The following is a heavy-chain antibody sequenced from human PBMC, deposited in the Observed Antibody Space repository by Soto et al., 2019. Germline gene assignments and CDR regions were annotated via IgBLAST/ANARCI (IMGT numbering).Heavy chain of an antibody. V-gene: IGHV3-30-3*01. CDR1: GFTFSSYA. D-gene: IGHD3-22*01. CDR3: ARDSMNYDSSGYYLVADGFDY. J-gene: IGHJ4*02. Sequence: EGSLRLSCAASGFTFSSYAMHWVRQAPGKGLEWVAVISYDGSNKYYADSVKGRFTISRDNSKNTLYLQMNSLRAEDTAVYYCARDSMNYDSSGYYLVADGFDYWGQGTLVTVSS. CDR2: ISYDGSNK.